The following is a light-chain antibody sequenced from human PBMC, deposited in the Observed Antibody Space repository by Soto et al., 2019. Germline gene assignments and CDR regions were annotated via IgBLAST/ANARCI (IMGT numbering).Light chain of an antibody. Sequence: QSALTQPRSVSGSPGQSVTISCTGTSSDVGGYNYVPWYQQHPGIAPKLMIYDVSKRPSGVPDRFSGSKSGNTASLTISGLQAEDEADYYCCSYAGSYTFLVFGGGTKLTVL. CDR2: DVS. J-gene: IGLJ3*02. CDR1: SSDVGGYNY. V-gene: IGLV2-11*01. CDR3: CSYAGSYTFLV.